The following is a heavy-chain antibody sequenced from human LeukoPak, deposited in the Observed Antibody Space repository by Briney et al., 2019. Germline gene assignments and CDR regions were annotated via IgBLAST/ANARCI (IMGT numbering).Heavy chain of an antibody. D-gene: IGHD3-22*01. CDR1: GFTFSSYS. V-gene: IGHV3-21*01. CDR2: ISSSSSYI. Sequence: GGSLRLSCAASGFTFSSYSMNWVRQAPGKGLEWVSSISSSSSYIYYADSVKGRFTISRDNAKNSLYLQMSSLSAEDTAVYYCARDQADSSGYYYVYWGQGTLVTVSS. J-gene: IGHJ4*02. CDR3: ARDQADSSGYYYVY.